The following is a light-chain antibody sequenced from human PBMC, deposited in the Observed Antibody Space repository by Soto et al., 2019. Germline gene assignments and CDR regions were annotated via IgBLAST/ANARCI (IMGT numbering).Light chain of an antibody. J-gene: IGKJ2*01. CDR2: GAS. CDR1: QSISSN. Sequence: EIVMTQSPATLSVSPGERATLSCRSSQSISSNLVWYQQKAGQAPRLLIYGASTRATGIPARFSGSGSGTEFTLTISSLQSEDFAVYFCQQYNKWPPYTFGQGTKVDIK. V-gene: IGKV3-15*01. CDR3: QQYNKWPPYT.